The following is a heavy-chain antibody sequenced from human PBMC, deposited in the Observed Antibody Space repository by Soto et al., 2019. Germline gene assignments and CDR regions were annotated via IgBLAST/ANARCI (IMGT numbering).Heavy chain of an antibody. CDR1: GGTFSSYA. J-gene: IGHJ6*02. CDR3: ATHPYGVVIARDYYYYGMDV. V-gene: IGHV1-69*01. D-gene: IGHD3-3*01. CDR2: IITIFGTA. Sequence: QVQLVQSGAEVKKPGSSVKVSCKASGGTFSSYAISWVRQAPGQGLEWMGGIITIFGTANYAQKFQGRVTITADESTSTAYMELSSVRSEDTAVYYCATHPYGVVIARDYYYYGMDVWGQGTTVTVSS.